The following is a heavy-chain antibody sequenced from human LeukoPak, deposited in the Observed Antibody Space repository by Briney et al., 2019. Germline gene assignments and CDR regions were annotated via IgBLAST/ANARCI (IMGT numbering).Heavy chain of an antibody. CDR2: IYSGGST. Sequence: PGGSLRLSCAASGFTVSSSYMSWVRQAPGKGLEWVSVIYSGGSTYYADSVKGRFTISRDNSKNTLYLQMNSLRAEDTAVYYCARGSSSWFHNNWFDPWGQGTLVTVSS. CDR1: GFTVSSSY. D-gene: IGHD6-13*01. V-gene: IGHV3-66*01. CDR3: ARGSSSWFHNNWFDP. J-gene: IGHJ5*02.